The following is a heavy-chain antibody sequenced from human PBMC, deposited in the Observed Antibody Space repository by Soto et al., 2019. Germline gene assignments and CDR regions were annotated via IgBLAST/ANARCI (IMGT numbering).Heavy chain of an antibody. J-gene: IGHJ4*02. CDR2: IYPGDSDT. CDR1: GYSFTSYW. D-gene: IGHD2-21*02. V-gene: IGHV5-51*01. CDR3: ARRAYCGGDCYYFDY. Sequence: GESLKISCKGSGYSFTSYWIGWVRQMPGKGLEWMGIIYPGDSDTRYSPSFQGQVTISADNSISTAYLQWSSLKASDTAMYYCARRAYCGGDCYYFDYWGQGTLVTVSS.